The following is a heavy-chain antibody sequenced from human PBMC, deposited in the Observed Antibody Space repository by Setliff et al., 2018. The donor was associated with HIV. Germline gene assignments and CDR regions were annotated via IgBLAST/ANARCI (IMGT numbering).Heavy chain of an antibody. V-gene: IGHV3-48*01. CDR1: GFTFSTYS. CDR2: IYTSSSTI. J-gene: IGHJ3*01. CDR3: ARREYNYVPRAFDL. D-gene: IGHD5-18*01. Sequence: GGSQRLSCVGSGFTFSTYSMSWVRQVPGKGLEWIAYIYTSSSTIHYGDSVKGRFTISRDNAKNSVYLQMNSLRAEDTAVYYCARREYNYVPRAFDLWGQGTMVTVSS.